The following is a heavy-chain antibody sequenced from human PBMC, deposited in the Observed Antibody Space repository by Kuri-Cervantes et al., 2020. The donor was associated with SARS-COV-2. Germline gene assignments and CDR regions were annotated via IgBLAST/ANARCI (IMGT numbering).Heavy chain of an antibody. CDR3: ARGLWNGLHEN. CDR2: IYTSGST. J-gene: IGHJ4*02. V-gene: IGHV4-61*09. CDR1: GGSISSGSYY. D-gene: IGHD3-3*01. Sequence: LRLSCTVSGGSISSGSYYWSWIRQPAGKGLEWIGYIYTSGSTNYNPSLKSRVTISVDTSKNQFSLKLSSVTAADTAVYYCARGLWNGLHENWGQGTLVTVSS.